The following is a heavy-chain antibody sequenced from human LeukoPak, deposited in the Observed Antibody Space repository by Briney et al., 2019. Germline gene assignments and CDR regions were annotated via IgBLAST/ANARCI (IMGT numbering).Heavy chain of an antibody. CDR1: GFTFSSYA. CDR3: ARHQDYYDSSGYTH. Sequence: GGSLRLSCAASGFTFSSYAMSWVRQAPGKGLEWVSAISGSGGSTYYADSVKGRFTISRDNSKSTLYLQMNSLRAEDTAVYYCARHQDYYDSSGYTHWGQGTLVTASS. J-gene: IGHJ4*02. V-gene: IGHV3-23*01. D-gene: IGHD3-22*01. CDR2: ISGSGGST.